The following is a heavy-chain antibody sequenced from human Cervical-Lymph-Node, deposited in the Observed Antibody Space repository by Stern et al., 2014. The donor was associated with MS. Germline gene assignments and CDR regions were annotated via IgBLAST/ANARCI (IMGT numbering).Heavy chain of an antibody. CDR2: INPSGDGT. Sequence: QVQLVQSGAEVTRPGASVKVSCKASGDTFTSHYMHWVRQAPGQGLERMGIINPSGDGTTYAQKFQGRLTMTRDTSTSTVYMELSSLTSEDTAVYYCTRPLAGTTLLFDSWGQGTLVTVSS. V-gene: IGHV1-46*03. J-gene: IGHJ4*02. CDR1: GDTFTSHY. CDR3: TRPLAGTTLLFDS. D-gene: IGHD1-1*01.